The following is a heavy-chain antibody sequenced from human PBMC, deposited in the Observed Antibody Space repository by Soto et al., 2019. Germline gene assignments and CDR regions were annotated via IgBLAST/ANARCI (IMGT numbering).Heavy chain of an antibody. Sequence: ASVKVSCKASGYTFTSYGISWVRQAPGQGLEWMGWISAYNGNTNYAQKLQGRVTMTTDTSTSTAYMELRSLRSDDTAVYYCARGKLLWFGELSSWFDPWGQGTLVTVSS. CDR3: ARGKLLWFGELSSWFDP. V-gene: IGHV1-18*01. D-gene: IGHD3-10*01. CDR1: GYTFTSYG. CDR2: ISAYNGNT. J-gene: IGHJ5*02.